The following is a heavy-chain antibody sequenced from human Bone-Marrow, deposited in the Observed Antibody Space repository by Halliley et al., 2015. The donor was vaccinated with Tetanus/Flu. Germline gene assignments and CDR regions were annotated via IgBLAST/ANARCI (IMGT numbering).Heavy chain of an antibody. Sequence: TLSLTCAVSGDSISSHDWWSWVRQSPGKGLEWIGEIHHGGGTNFNPSLKSRVTISVDKSKNQFSLKVSSVTAADTALYYCTRNGYYTLDYWGRGALVTVSS. J-gene: IGHJ4*02. CDR2: IHHGGGT. D-gene: IGHD3-3*01. CDR3: TRNGYYTLDY. CDR1: GDSISSHDW. V-gene: IGHV4-4*02.